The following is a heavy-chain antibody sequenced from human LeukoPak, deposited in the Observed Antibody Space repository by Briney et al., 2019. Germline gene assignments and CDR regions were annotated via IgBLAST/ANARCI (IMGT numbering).Heavy chain of an antibody. CDR2: IYYSGST. J-gene: IGHJ3*02. Sequence: SETLSLTCTVSGGSISSYYWSWIRQPPGKGLEWIGSIYYSGSTYYNPSLKSRVTISVDTSKNQFSLKLSSVTAADTAVYYCARDLGSSQGAFDIWGQGTMVTVSS. D-gene: IGHD6-6*01. CDR1: GGSISSYY. V-gene: IGHV4-39*07. CDR3: ARDLGSSQGAFDI.